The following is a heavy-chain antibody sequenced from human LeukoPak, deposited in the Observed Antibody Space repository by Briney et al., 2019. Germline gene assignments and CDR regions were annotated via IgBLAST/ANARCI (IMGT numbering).Heavy chain of an antibody. CDR3: AREEPSGGFDY. D-gene: IGHD2-15*01. CDR1: GFTFSSYS. J-gene: IGHJ4*02. CDR2: ISSTGSYM. V-gene: IGHV3-21*01. Sequence: GGSPRLSCAASGFTFSSYSMNWVRQAPGKGLEWVSSISSTGSYMFYADSVKGRFTISRDNAQNSLYLQMNSLRAEDTAMYYCAREEPSGGFDYWGQGTLVTVSS.